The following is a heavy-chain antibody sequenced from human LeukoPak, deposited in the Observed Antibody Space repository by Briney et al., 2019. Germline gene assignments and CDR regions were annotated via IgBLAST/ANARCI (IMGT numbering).Heavy chain of an antibody. CDR2: SYFSGTT. Sequence: SETLSLTCNVSGVSIISNPYYWGWIRQPPGKGLEWIGSSYFSGTTYYNPSLKNRVSISLDTSKNQFSLKLSSVTAADTAVYYCAREDRYSSWTHRGFDPWGQGTLVTVSS. J-gene: IGHJ5*02. V-gene: IGHV4-39*07. D-gene: IGHD6-13*01. CDR3: AREDRYSSWTHRGFDP. CDR1: GVSIISNPYY.